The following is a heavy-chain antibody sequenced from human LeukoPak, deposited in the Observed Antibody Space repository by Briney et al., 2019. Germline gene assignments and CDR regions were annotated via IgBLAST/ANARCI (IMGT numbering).Heavy chain of an antibody. CDR2: IHSSGAT. CDR1: GGSISGYY. J-gene: IGHJ6*02. D-gene: IGHD2-21*01. V-gene: IGHV4-59*08. Sequence: SETLSLTCTVSGGSISGYYWSCIRQPPGQGLEWIGYIHSSGATLYNPSLKSRVTMSVDASKNQFSLKLGSVTAADTAVYFCAKNDPVPYYPRGMDVWGQGDTVTVFS. CDR3: AKNDPVPYYPRGMDV.